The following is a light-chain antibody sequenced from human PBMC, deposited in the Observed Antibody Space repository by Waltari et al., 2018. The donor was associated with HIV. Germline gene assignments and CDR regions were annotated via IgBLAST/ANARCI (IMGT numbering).Light chain of an antibody. Sequence: QSALTQPASVSGFPGQSITISCTGTSSDVGSYNLVSWYQQHPGKAPKLMIYEGSKRPSGVSNRFSGSNSGNTASLTISGLQAEDEADYYCCSYAGSSTLEVFGGGTKLTVL. CDR1: SSDVGSYNL. V-gene: IGLV2-23*01. J-gene: IGLJ2*01. CDR3: CSYAGSSTLEV. CDR2: EGS.